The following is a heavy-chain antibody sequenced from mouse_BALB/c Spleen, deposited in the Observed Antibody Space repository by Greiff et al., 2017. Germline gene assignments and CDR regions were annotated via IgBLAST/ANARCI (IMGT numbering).Heavy chain of an antibody. CDR1: GFTFSSFG. CDR3: ARGYGNYPYAMDY. D-gene: IGHD2-10*02. CDR2: ISSGSSTI. Sequence: EVMLVESGGGLVQPGGSRKLSCAASGFTFSSFGMHWVRQAPEKGLEWVAYISSGSSTIYYADTVKGRFTISRDNPKDTLFLQMTSLRSEDTAMYYCARGYGNYPYAMDYWGQGTSVTVSS. V-gene: IGHV5-17*02. J-gene: IGHJ4*01.